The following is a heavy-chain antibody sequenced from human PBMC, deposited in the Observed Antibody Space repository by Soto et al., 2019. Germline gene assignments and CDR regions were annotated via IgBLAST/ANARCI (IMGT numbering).Heavy chain of an antibody. Sequence: VGSLRLSCAASGFTFSSYGMHWVRQAPGKGLERVAVISYDGSNKYYADSVKGRFTISRDNSKNTLYLQLNSLRAEDTAVYYCAKDLDSRSWYGHEFDPGGQGTLVAISS. D-gene: IGHD6-13*01. V-gene: IGHV3-30*18. J-gene: IGHJ5*02. CDR3: AKDLDSRSWYGHEFDP. CDR2: ISYDGSNK. CDR1: GFTFSSYG.